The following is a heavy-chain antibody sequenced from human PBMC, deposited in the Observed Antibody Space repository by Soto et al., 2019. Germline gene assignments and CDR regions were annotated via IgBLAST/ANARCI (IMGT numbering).Heavy chain of an antibody. D-gene: IGHD3-22*01. V-gene: IGHV1-69*06. Sequence: SVKVSCKASGGTFSSYAISWVRQAPGQGLEWMGGIIPIFGTANYAQKFQGRVTITADKSTSTAYMELSSLRSEDTAVYYCARPKDYDDCLDLWGQGTLVTVSS. CDR3: ARPKDYDDCLDL. J-gene: IGHJ4*02. CDR1: GGTFSSYA. CDR2: IIPIFGTA.